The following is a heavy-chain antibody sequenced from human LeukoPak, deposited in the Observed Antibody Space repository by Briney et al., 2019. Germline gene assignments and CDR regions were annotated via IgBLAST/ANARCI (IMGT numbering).Heavy chain of an antibody. V-gene: IGHV1-69*13. D-gene: IGHD2-15*01. CDR3: ARARGAFYCSGGSCYSPFDY. Sequence: SVKVSCKASGGTFSSYAISWVRQAPGQGLEWRGGIIPIFGTANYAQKFQGRVTITADESTSTAYMELSSLRSEDTAVYYCARARGAFYCSGGSCYSPFDYWGQGTLVTVSS. J-gene: IGHJ4*02. CDR1: GGTFSSYA. CDR2: IIPIFGTA.